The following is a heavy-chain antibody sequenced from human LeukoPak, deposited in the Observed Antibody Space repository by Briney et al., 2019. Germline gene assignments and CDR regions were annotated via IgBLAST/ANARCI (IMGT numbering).Heavy chain of an antibody. J-gene: IGHJ5*01. Sequence: NPGGSLRLSCAASGFTFSTYTMNWVRQAPGKGLEWVSSISSDSTYIYYADSVKGRFTISRDNAKNTLYLQMNSLRVEDTAVYSCARGWYGPDSCGQGTLVTVSS. D-gene: IGHD1-14*01. CDR2: ISSDSTYI. V-gene: IGHV3-21*01. CDR3: ARGWYGPDS. CDR1: GFTFSTYT.